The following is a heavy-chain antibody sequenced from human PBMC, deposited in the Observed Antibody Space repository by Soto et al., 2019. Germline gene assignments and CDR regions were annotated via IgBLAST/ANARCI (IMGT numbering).Heavy chain of an antibody. Sequence: QVQLVQFGAEVKKPGASVKVSCETSGYTFTTYYMHWVRRAPGQGLEWMGMINPSGGSTSYAQKFQGRVTMTRDTSTRTIYMELSSLRRDDTAIYYCARRAYNYANMDVWGQGTTVTVSS. J-gene: IGHJ6*02. CDR3: ARRAYNYANMDV. CDR1: GYTFTTYY. CDR2: INPSGGST. V-gene: IGHV1-46*01. D-gene: IGHD5-18*01.